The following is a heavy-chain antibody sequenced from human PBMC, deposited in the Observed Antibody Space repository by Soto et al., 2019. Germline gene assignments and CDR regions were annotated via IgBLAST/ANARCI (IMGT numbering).Heavy chain of an antibody. J-gene: IGHJ6*02. CDR2: IKSKTDGGTT. V-gene: IGHV3-15*01. CDR1: GFTFSNSW. Sequence: VGSLRLSCAASGFTFSNSWMSWFRQAPVNGLEWVGLIKSKTDGGTTDYAAPVKGRFTISRDDSKNTLYLQMNSLKTEDTAVYYCTTGGIVDPYYYYYGMDVWGQGTTVTVSS. CDR3: TTGGIVDPYYYYYGMDV. D-gene: IGHD1-26*01.